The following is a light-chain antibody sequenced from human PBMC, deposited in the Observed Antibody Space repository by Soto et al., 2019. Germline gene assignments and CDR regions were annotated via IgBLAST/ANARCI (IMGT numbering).Light chain of an antibody. J-gene: IGKJ1*01. CDR1: QSVSSN. CDR2: GAS. Sequence: EIVMTQSPATLSVSPGERATLSCRASQSVSSNLAWYQQKPGQTPRLLIYGASTRATGIRARFSGSGSGTEFPLTISSLQSEDFAVYYWQKTNNWPPWTFGQGTEVEI. CDR3: QKTNNWPPWT. V-gene: IGKV3D-15*01.